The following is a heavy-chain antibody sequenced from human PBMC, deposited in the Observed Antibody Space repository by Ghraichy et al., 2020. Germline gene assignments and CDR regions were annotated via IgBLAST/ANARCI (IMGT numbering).Heavy chain of an antibody. CDR2: ISPTSVTI. V-gene: IGHV3-48*04. Sequence: GGSLRLSCDISGFTFSSHSMNWVRQAPGKGLEWLSYISPTSVTIYYADSVKGRFTVSRDNAKNSLYLHMMSLSAEDTALYFCARGDERDSSGVYHNYGMDVWGKGTTVTVSS. CDR3: ARGDERDSSGVYHNYGMDV. D-gene: IGHD6-25*01. CDR1: GFTFSSHS. J-gene: IGHJ6*04.